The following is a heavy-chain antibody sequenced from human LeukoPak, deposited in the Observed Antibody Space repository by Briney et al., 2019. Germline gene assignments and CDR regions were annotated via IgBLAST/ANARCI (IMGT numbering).Heavy chain of an antibody. Sequence: SQTLSLSCTVSGGSISSGGYYWSWIRQHPGKGLEWIGYIYYSGSTYYNPSLKSRVTISVDTSRNQFSLRLSSVTAADTAVYYCARRSEYHWFDPWGQGTLVTVSS. CDR1: GGSISSGGYY. CDR3: ARRSEYHWFDP. D-gene: IGHD2-2*01. CDR2: IYYSGST. V-gene: IGHV4-31*03. J-gene: IGHJ5*02.